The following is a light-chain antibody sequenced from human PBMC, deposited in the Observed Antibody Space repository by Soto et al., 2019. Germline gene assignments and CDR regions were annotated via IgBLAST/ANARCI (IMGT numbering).Light chain of an antibody. J-gene: IGLJ1*01. CDR2: EVT. CDR1: RSDVGAYNY. V-gene: IGLV2-14*01. CDR3: SSFTSRFTFV. Sequence: QSARTQPASVSGSPGQSIAISCTGTRSDVGAYNYVSWYQQHPGKAPKLMISEVTNRPSGVSDRFSGSKSGNTASLTISGLQAEDEADYYCSSFTSRFTFVFGTGTRSPS.